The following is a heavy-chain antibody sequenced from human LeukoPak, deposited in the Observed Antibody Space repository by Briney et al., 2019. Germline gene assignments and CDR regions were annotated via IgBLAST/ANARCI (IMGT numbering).Heavy chain of an antibody. CDR3: TRGGYYGLDV. V-gene: IGHV6-1*01. Sequence: SQTLSLTCAISGDSVSSDSAAYNWIRQSPSRGLEWLGRTYYRSKWNNDYAVSVKSRITINPDTSKNQFSLQLNSVTPEDTGMYYCTRGGYYGLDVWGQGTTVTVSS. CDR2: TYYRSKWNN. J-gene: IGHJ6*02. D-gene: IGHD3-16*01. CDR1: GDSVSSDSAA.